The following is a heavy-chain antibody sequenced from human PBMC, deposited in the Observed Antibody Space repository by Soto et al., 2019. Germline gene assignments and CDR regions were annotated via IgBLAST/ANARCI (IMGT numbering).Heavy chain of an antibody. CDR1: GGTFSSYP. Sequence: QVQLVQSGAEVKKPGSSVKVSCKASGGTFSSYPISWVRQAPGQGLEWMGRIIPILDITDYGQRFQGRVTITADKSTSPAYRELSSLSSDDTAVYYCARPTSTGTTSGYYFDYWGQGTLVTVSS. CDR3: ARPTSTGTTSGYYFDY. V-gene: IGHV1-69*02. J-gene: IGHJ4*02. D-gene: IGHD1-7*01. CDR2: IIPILDIT.